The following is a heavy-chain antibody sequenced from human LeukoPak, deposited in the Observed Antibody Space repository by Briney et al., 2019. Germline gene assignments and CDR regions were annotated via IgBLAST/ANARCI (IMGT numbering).Heavy chain of an antibody. Sequence: GGSLRLSCAASGFTFSSYAMSWVRQAPGKGLEWVSAISGSGGSTYYADSVKGRFTISRDNSKNTLYLQMNSLRAEDTAVYYCAKLSSIYYDSSGPFDYWGQGTLVTVSS. CDR2: ISGSGGST. J-gene: IGHJ4*02. V-gene: IGHV3-23*01. D-gene: IGHD3-22*01. CDR1: GFTFSSYA. CDR3: AKLSSIYYDSSGPFDY.